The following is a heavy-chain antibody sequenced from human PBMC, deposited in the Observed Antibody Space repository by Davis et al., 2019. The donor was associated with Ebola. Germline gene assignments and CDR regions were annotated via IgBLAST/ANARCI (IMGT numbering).Heavy chain of an antibody. Sequence: SETLSLTCTVSGDSISNYYWSWIRQPAGKGLEWIGRIYNSASTKYNPSFRSRVTMSLDMSKNLFSLKLTSLTAADTAIYYCARDSLPSSGGRADAFDIWGQGTAVTVAS. J-gene: IGHJ3*02. CDR3: ARDSLPSSGGRADAFDI. D-gene: IGHD2-15*01. CDR2: IYNSAST. CDR1: GDSISNYY. V-gene: IGHV4-4*07.